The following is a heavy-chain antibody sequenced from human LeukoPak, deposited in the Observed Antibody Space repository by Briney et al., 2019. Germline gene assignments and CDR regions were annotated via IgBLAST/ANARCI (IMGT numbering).Heavy chain of an antibody. CDR3: ARERAYYYYYMDV. CDR2: ISYDGSNK. CDR1: GFTFSSYG. V-gene: IGHV3-30*19. J-gene: IGHJ6*03. Sequence: GGSLRLSCAASGFTFSSYGMHWVRQAPGKGLEWVALISYDGSNKYYADSVKGRFTISRDTSKNTLYLQMNSLRAEDTAVYYCARERAYYYYYMDVWGKGTTVTVSS.